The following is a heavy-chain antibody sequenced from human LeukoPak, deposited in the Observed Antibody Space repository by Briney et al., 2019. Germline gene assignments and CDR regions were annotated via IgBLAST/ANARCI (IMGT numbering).Heavy chain of an antibody. J-gene: IGHJ4*02. CDR3: AKVEMRTIVGAAVDY. V-gene: IGHV3-9*01. D-gene: IGHD1-26*01. Sequence: GRSLRLSCVASRFTFSSYAMHWVRQAPGKGLEWVSGISWNSGSIGYADSVKGRFTISRDNAKNSLYLQMNSLSPEDTAVYYCAKVEMRTIVGAAVDYWGQGTLVTVSS. CDR1: RFTFSSYA. CDR2: ISWNSGSI.